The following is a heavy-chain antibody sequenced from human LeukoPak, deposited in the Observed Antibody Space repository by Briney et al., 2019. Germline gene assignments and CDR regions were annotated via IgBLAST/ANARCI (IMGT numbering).Heavy chain of an antibody. Sequence: GGSLRLSCAASGFTVSSNYMSWVRQAPGKGLEWVSVIYSGGSTYYADSVKGRFTISRDNSKNTVYLQMYSLRAEDTAVYYCARVWSGSYPDYWGQGTLVTVSS. CDR2: IYSGGST. V-gene: IGHV3-53*01. CDR3: ARVWSGSYPDY. J-gene: IGHJ4*02. CDR1: GFTVSSNY. D-gene: IGHD1-26*01.